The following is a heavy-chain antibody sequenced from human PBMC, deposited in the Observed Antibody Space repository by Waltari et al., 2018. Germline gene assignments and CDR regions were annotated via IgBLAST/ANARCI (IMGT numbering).Heavy chain of an antibody. Sequence: EGRLVESGGGVVKPGGSLSLSCEASGFSCSAYTLNWVRQAPGKGLEWVSSITTSGTNIYYADSVKGRFTISRDNTKNSLYLQMNSLRAEDTAVYYCARDWGSGYVYELDYWGQGTLVTVSS. D-gene: IGHD3-22*01. V-gene: IGHV3-21*01. CDR3: ARDWGSGYVYELDY. CDR1: GFSCSAYT. J-gene: IGHJ4*02. CDR2: ITTSGTNI.